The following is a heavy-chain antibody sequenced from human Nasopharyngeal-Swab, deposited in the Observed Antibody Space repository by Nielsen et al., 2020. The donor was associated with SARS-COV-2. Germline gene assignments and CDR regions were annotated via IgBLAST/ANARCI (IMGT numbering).Heavy chain of an antibody. CDR2: IYYSGST. D-gene: IGHD2-2*01. J-gene: IGHJ5*02. V-gene: IGHV4-39*01. Sequence: WIRQPPGQGLEWIGSIYYSGSTYYNPSLKSRVTISVDTSKNQFSLKLSSVTAADTAVYYCARQGYCSSTSCDNWFDPWGQGTLVTVSS. CDR3: ARQGYCSSTSCDNWFDP.